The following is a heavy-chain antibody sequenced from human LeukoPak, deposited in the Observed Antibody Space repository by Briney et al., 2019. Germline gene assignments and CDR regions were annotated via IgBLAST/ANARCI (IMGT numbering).Heavy chain of an antibody. Sequence: GASVKVSCKASGYTFTGYYMHWVRQAPGQGLEWVGWINPNSGGTNYAQKFQGRVTMTRDTSISTAYMELSRLRSDDTAVYYCARGGKMQQLRRPRNWFDPWGQGTLVTVSS. CDR2: INPNSGGT. V-gene: IGHV1-2*02. CDR1: GYTFTGYY. CDR3: ARGGKMQQLRRPRNWFDP. J-gene: IGHJ5*02. D-gene: IGHD6-13*01.